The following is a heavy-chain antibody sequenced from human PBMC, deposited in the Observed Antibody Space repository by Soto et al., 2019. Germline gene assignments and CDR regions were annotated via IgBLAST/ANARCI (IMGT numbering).Heavy chain of an antibody. V-gene: IGHV1-69*01. D-gene: IGHD2-8*01. CDR3: ARSMETNYFYCMDV. J-gene: IGHJ6*02. Sequence: QVQLVQSGAEVREPGSSVKVSCEASGGTFRSYAINWVRQAHGQGLEWMGGIIPMFGKPNYAEKFLGRVTISADESTRTAYMEVTRLKSEDTAVYYCARSMETNYFYCMDVWGLGTTVTVSS. CDR1: GGTFRSYA. CDR2: IIPMFGKP.